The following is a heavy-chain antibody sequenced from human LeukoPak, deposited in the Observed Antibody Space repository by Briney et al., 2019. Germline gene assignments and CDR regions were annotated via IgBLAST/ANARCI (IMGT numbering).Heavy chain of an antibody. CDR2: IYYSGST. CDR1: GGSISSYY. CDR3: ARSGPMVRGVLLKFFDY. Sequence: SETLSLTCTVSGGSISSYYWGWIRQPPGKGLEWIGYIYYSGSTNYNPSLKSRVTISVDTSKNQFSLKLSSVTAADMAVYYCARSGPMVRGVLLKFFDYWGQGTLVTVSS. V-gene: IGHV4-59*01. J-gene: IGHJ4*02. D-gene: IGHD3-10*01.